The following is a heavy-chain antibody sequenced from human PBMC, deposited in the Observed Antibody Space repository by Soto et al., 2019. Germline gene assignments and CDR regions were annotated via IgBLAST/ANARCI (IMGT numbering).Heavy chain of an antibody. Sequence: SETLSLTCTVSGYSISSGYYWGWIRQPPGKGLEWIGSIYHSGSTYYNPSLKSRVTISVDTSKNQFSLKLSSVTAADTAVYYCAKTPGIAAAGNGDGDYYYYYGMDVWGQGTTVTVSS. CDR1: GYSISSGYY. D-gene: IGHD6-13*01. CDR3: AKTPGIAAAGNGDGDYYYYYGMDV. J-gene: IGHJ6*02. V-gene: IGHV4-38-2*02. CDR2: IYHSGST.